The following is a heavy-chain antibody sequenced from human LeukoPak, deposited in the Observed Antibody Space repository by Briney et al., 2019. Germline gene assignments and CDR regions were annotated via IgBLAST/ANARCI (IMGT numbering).Heavy chain of an antibody. CDR2: IYTSGRT. CDR1: GGSLSSGSYY. Sequence: PSETLSLTCTVSGGSLSSGSYYWSWIRQPAGKGLEWIGRIYTSGRTNYNPSLKSRVTMSVDTSKNQFSLKMSSVTAADTAVYFCARAARYGDYVSKFDPWGQGTLVTVSS. V-gene: IGHV4-61*02. CDR3: ARAARYGDYVSKFDP. J-gene: IGHJ5*02. D-gene: IGHD4-17*01.